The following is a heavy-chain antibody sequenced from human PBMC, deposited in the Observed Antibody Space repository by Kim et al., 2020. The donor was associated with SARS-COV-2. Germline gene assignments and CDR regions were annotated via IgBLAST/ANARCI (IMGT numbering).Heavy chain of an antibody. Sequence: GGSLRLFCAASGFTFSSYAMHWVRQAPGKGLEWVAVISYDGSNKYYADSVKGRFTISRDNSKNTLYLQMNSLRAEDTAVYYCARDGVTPSIYSYYYYYGMDVWGQGTTVTVSS. CDR3: ARDGVTPSIYSYYYYYGMDV. CDR1: GFTFSSYA. V-gene: IGHV3-30*04. J-gene: IGHJ6*02. CDR2: ISYDGSNK. D-gene: IGHD2-15*01.